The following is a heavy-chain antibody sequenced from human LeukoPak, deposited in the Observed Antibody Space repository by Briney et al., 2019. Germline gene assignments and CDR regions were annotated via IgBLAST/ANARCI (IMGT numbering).Heavy chain of an antibody. CDR3: ARVDSWNDEE. Sequence: GASVTVSCKASGYTFTAYYMHWVRHAPAHGLELMGRINPDTGGTTYPQKFHGRVTMTRDTSISTAYMELSSLRSDDTAVYYCARVDSWNDEEWGQGTLVTVSS. CDR1: GYTFTAYY. V-gene: IGHV1-2*02. CDR2: INPDTGGT. J-gene: IGHJ4*02. D-gene: IGHD1-20*01.